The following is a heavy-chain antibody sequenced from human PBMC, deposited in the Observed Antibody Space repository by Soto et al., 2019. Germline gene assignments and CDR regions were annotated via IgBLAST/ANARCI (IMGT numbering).Heavy chain of an antibody. CDR2: MNPNSGNT. J-gene: IGHJ6*02. CDR3: ARANMWLEPRQYYYGMDV. V-gene: IGHV1-8*01. D-gene: IGHD6-19*01. CDR1: GYTFTSYD. Sequence: GASVKVSCKASGYTFTSYDINWVRQATGQGLEWMGWMNPNSGNTGYAQKFQGRVTMTRNTSISTAYMELSSLRSEDTAMYYCARANMWLEPRQYYYGMDVWGQGTTVTVSS.